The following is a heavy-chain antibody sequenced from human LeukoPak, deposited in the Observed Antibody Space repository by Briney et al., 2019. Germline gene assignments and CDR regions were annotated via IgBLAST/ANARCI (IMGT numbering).Heavy chain of an antibody. V-gene: IGHV4-59*01. J-gene: IGHJ4*02. CDR3: ARDRGSSGWFFDY. CDR1: GGSISSYY. Sequence: SETLSLTCTVSGGSISSYYWSWIRQPPGKGLEWIGCIYYSGSTNYNPSLKSRVTISGDTSKNQFSLKLSSVTAADTAVYYCARDRGSSGWFFDYWGQGTLVTVSS. CDR2: IYYSGST. D-gene: IGHD6-19*01.